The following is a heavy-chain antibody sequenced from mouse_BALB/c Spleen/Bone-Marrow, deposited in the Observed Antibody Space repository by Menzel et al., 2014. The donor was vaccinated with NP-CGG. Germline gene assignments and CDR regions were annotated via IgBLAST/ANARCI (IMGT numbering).Heavy chain of an antibody. CDR3: SREGAY. CDR1: GYTFTSYY. Sequence: VQLQESGAELVKPGASVKLSCKASGYTFTSYYMYWVKQRLGQGLEWIGEITPSNGDTNFNEKFKSKATLTVDKSSSTAYMQLSSLTSEDSAVYYCSREGAYWGQGTLVTVSA. CDR2: ITPSNGDT. V-gene: IGHV1S81*02. J-gene: IGHJ3*01.